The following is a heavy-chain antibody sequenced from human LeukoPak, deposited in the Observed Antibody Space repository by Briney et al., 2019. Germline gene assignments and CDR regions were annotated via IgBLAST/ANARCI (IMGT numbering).Heavy chain of an antibody. CDR2: VQDNGKDK. J-gene: IGHJ3*02. CDR1: GFTFSNSG. CDR3: ARDDDAFDI. V-gene: IGHV3-30*02. Sequence: GGSLRLSCVASGFTFSNSGMHWVRQAPGKGLEWVAFVQDNGKDKFYADSVKGRFTVSRDNAKNSLYLQMNSLRAEDTAVYYCARDDDAFDIWGQGTMVTVSS.